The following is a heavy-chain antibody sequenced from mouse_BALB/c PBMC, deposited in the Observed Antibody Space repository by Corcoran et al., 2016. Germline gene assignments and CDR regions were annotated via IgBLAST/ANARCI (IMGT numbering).Heavy chain of an antibody. CDR1: GYTFTSYV. D-gene: IGHD2-10*01. CDR2: INPYNDGT. J-gene: IGHJ1*01. V-gene: IGHV1S136*01. Sequence: EVQLQQSGPELVKPGASVKMSCKASGYTFTSYVMHWVKQKPGQGLEWIGYINPYNDGTKYNEKFKGKATLTSDTSSSTAYMELSSLTSEDSAVYDVATSYDGNHGGYFDVWGAGTTVTVSS. CDR3: ATSYDGNHGGYFDV.